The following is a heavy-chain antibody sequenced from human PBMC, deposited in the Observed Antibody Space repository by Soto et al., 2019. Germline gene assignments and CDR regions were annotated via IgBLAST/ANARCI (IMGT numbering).Heavy chain of an antibody. CDR2: IFPDDSDT. Sequence: GELLKICYEGGGYSRSSSWIGLVRPLGGGGQEWVWIIFPDDSDTLYSPSFEGQAIISAAKSISTANLKWSRLKASDTAIYYCVRHTFIVAATSGYFDFWGQGTQVTVSS. CDR3: VRHTFIVAATSGYFDF. V-gene: IGHV5-51*01. J-gene: IGHJ4*01. D-gene: IGHD1-26*01. CDR1: GYSRSSSW.